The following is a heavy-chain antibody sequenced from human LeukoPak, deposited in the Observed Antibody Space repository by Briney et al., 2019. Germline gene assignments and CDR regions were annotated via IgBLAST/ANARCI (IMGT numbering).Heavy chain of an antibody. D-gene: IGHD2-15*01. CDR3: ARAIAATFDY. J-gene: IGHJ4*02. Sequence: ASVKVSCKASGYTFTSYDINWVRQATGQGLEWMGWMNPNSGNTGYAQKFQGRVTMTADTSTSTAYMELRSLRSDDTAVYYCARAIAATFDYWGQGTLVTVSS. V-gene: IGHV1-8*01. CDR1: GYTFTSYD. CDR2: MNPNSGNT.